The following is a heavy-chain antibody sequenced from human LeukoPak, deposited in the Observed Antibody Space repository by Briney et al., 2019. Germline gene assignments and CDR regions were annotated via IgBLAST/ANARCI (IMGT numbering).Heavy chain of an antibody. Sequence: GGSLRLSCAASGFTFSSYGMHWVRQAPGKGLEWVAFIRYDGSNKYYADSVKGRFTISRDNSKNTLYLQMNSLRAEDTAMYYCAKGGEYQLLYFDYWGQGTLVTVSS. CDR1: GFTFSSYG. CDR2: IRYDGSNK. CDR3: AKGGEYQLLYFDY. V-gene: IGHV3-30*02. J-gene: IGHJ4*02. D-gene: IGHD2-2*01.